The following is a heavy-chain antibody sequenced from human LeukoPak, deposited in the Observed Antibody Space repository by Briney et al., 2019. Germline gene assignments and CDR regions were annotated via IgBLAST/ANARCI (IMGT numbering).Heavy chain of an antibody. V-gene: IGHV3-48*04. CDR1: GFTFSSYS. D-gene: IGHD6-25*01. CDR3: VREGLTGYFDA. J-gene: IGHJ5*02. CDR2: ISTSGSTT. Sequence: GGSLRLSCAASGFTFSSYSMNWVRQAPGQGLEWVSYISTSGSTTFYADSVRGRFTISRDNAKNSVFLEMTSLRADDTAVYFCVREGLTGYFDAWGQGTLATVSS.